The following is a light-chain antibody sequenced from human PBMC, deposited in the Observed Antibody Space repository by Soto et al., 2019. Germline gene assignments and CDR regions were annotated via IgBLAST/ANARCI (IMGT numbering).Light chain of an antibody. V-gene: IGLV2-14*01. CDR1: SSDIGGYYY. CDR3: SSYSSNSARYV. CDR2: EVT. Sequence: QSVLTQPASVSVSPGQSITGSCTGTSSDIGGYYYVSWYQQHPGKAPKLLIYEVTDRPSGISDRFSGSKSGNTASLTISGLQAEDEADYYCSSYSSNSARYVFGAGTKVTVL. J-gene: IGLJ1*01.